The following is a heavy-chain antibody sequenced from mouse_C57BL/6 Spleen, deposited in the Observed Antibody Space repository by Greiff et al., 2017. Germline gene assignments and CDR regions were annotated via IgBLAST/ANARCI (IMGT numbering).Heavy chain of an antibody. J-gene: IGHJ3*01. D-gene: IGHD2-13*01. CDR1: GFTFSDYG. CDR3: ARELTETFAY. V-gene: IGHV5-15*01. Sequence: VQLKESGGGLVQPGGSLKLSCAASGFTFSDYGMAWVRQAPRQGPEWVAFLSTLAYSIYYAETVTGRFTMSIENAKNTLYLELSSLRSEDTAVYYCARELTETFAYWGQGTLVTVSA. CDR2: LSTLAYSI.